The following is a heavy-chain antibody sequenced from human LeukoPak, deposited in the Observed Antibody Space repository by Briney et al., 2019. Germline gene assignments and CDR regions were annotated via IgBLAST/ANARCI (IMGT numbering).Heavy chain of an antibody. CDR1: GGSISSYY. V-gene: IGHV4-59*13. CDR3: AGEAGLYGSGSSDAFDI. CDR2: IYYCGSS. D-gene: IGHD3-10*01. J-gene: IGHJ3*02. Sequence: SDTLSLTCTVSGGSISSYYWSWIRQAPGNALEWIGYIYYCGSSYYNPSLTVRVTISVDTSNNQFSLKLSSVTAADTAVYYCAGEAGLYGSGSSDAFDIWGRGTMVTVPT.